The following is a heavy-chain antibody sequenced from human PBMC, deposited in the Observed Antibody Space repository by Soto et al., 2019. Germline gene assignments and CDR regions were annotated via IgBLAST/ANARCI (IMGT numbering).Heavy chain of an antibody. CDR1: GDSISSYY. V-gene: IGHV4-59*01. D-gene: IGHD3-22*01. J-gene: IGHJ4*02. CDR3: ALRSMAVVPEY. Sequence: QVQLQVSGPGLVKPSETLSLTCAVSGDSISSYYCMWIRQPPGKGLESIGYLYYGRSTNYNPSLKSRVTLSVDTSTNQCSLKLSSMTAADTAVYYCALRSMAVVPEYWGQGTLVTVSS. CDR2: LYYGRST.